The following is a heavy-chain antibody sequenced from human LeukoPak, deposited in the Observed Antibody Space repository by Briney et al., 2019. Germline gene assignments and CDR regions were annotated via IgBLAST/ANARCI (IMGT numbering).Heavy chain of an antibody. V-gene: IGHV1-18*01. CDR2: INPNSGGT. D-gene: IGHD6-13*01. CDR3: ASSPGRIVAATDY. Sequence: ASVKVSCKASGYAFDFYGLSWVRQAPGQGLEWMGWINPNSGGTNYAQKLQGSVTMTTDTSTSTAYMELRSLRSDDTAVYYCASSPGRIVAATDYWGQGTLVTVSS. J-gene: IGHJ4*02. CDR1: GYAFDFYG.